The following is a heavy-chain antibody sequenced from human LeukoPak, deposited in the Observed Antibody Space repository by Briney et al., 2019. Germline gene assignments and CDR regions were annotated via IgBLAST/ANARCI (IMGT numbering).Heavy chain of an antibody. CDR2: ISWNSGSI. CDR3: AKASYYYDSSGLDY. V-gene: IGHV3-9*01. J-gene: IGHJ4*02. CDR1: GFTFSTSG. D-gene: IGHD3-22*01. Sequence: GGSLRLSCAASGFTFSTSGMHWVRHVPGKGLEWVSGISWNSGSIGYADSVKGRFTISRDNAKNSLYLQMNSLRTEDTALYYCAKASYYYDSSGLDYWGQGTLVTVSS.